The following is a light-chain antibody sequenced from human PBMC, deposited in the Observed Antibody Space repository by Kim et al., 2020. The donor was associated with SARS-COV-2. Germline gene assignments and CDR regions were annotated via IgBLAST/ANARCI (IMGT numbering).Light chain of an antibody. Sequence: ASVTRTSVLSSGHTTYGIAWNQQQPEKGPRYLMIVDSDGSHNKGDRIPTRCSGSSSGAERYLTISSLQSEDEADYYCQTWDTGIRVFGGGTQLTVL. J-gene: IGLJ3*02. CDR2: VDSDGSH. CDR3: QTWDTGIRV. V-gene: IGLV4-69*01. CDR1: SGHTTYG.